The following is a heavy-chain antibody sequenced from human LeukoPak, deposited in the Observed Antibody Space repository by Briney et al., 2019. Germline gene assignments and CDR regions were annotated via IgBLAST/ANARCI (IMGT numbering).Heavy chain of an antibody. CDR1: GFTFSSYS. V-gene: IGHV3-48*04. Sequence: PGGSLRLSCAASGFTFSSYSMNWVRQAPGKGLEWVSCISSSSSTIYYADSVKGRFTISRDNAKNSLYLQMDSLRAEDTAVYYCARVGLDTAAWHISWFDPWGQGTRVTVSS. CDR2: ISSSSSTI. J-gene: IGHJ5*02. CDR3: ARVGLDTAAWHISWFDP. D-gene: IGHD5-18*01.